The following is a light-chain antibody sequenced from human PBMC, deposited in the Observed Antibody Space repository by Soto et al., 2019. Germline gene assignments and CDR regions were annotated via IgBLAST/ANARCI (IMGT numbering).Light chain of an antibody. J-gene: IGKJ4*01. CDR3: QQYNDWLT. CDR2: AVS. V-gene: IGKV3-15*01. CDR1: QTVRSN. Sequence: EVLMTQSPATLSVSPGDRATLSCRASQTVRSNLAWYQQKPGQAPRLLIYAVSTRATGIPDRFTGSGSGTEFTLTISSLQSEDLAVHYCQQYNDWLTFGGGTKVEIK.